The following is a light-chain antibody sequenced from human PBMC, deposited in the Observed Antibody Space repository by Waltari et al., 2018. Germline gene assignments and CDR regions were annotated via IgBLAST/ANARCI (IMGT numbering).Light chain of an antibody. J-gene: IGLJ1*01. CDR3: CSYAGSYTYV. V-gene: IGLV2-11*01. CDR2: DVS. Sequence: QSALTQPRSVSGSPGQSVTISCTGTNSDVGGYNYVSWYQHHPGKAPKLMIYDVSKRPSGVPDSCSGSKSGNTASLTIAGLQAEDEADYYCCSYAGSYTYVFGTGTKVTVL. CDR1: NSDVGGYNY.